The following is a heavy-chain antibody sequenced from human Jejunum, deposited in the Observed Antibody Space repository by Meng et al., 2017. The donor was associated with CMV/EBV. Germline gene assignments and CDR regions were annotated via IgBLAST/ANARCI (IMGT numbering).Heavy chain of an antibody. D-gene: IGHD6-6*01. Sequence: SLQISCAASGFTFSSYDMSWVRQAPGKGLEWVSTITGSGGRTHYADSVKGRFTISRDNSKNTLYLQMNSLRAEDTAVYYCDASDYWGQGTQVTVSS. CDR2: ITGSGGRT. J-gene: IGHJ4*02. CDR3: DASDY. CDR1: GFTFSSYD. V-gene: IGHV3-23*01.